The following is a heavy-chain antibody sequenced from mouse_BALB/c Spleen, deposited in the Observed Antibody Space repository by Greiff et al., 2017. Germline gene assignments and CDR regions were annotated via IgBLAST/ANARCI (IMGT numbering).Heavy chain of an antibody. CDR2: ISYSGST. V-gene: IGHV3-2*02. CDR3: ARGGYDVGAY. D-gene: IGHD2-2*01. Sequence: EVQLLESGPGLVKPSQSLSLTCTVTGYSITSDYAWNWIRQFPGNKLEWMGYISYSGSTSYNPSLKSRISITRDTSKNQFFLQLNSVTTEDTATYYCARGGYDVGAYWGQGTLVTVSA. CDR1: GYSITSDYA. J-gene: IGHJ3*01.